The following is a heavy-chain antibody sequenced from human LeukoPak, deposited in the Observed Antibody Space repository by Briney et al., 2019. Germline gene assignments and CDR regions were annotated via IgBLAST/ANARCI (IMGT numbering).Heavy chain of an antibody. CDR2: IYYTGST. CDR1: SDSISSSNYY. D-gene: IGHD1-26*01. J-gene: IGHJ3*02. CDR3: AREEVGATGHDAFDI. V-gene: IGHV4-39*02. Sequence: SETLSLTCTVSSDSISSSNYYWAWIRQPPGKGLEWIANIYYTGSTYYNPSLKNRVTISVDTSKNQFSLKLSSVTAADTAVYYCAREEVGATGHDAFDIWGQGTMVTVSS.